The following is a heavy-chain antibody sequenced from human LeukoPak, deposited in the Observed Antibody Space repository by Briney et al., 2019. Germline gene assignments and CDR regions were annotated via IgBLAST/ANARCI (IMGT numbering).Heavy chain of an antibody. CDR1: GYTFTSYG. D-gene: IGHD6-19*01. CDR3: ARVGAVAGHRWSDEY. Sequence: GASVKVSCKAPGYTFTSYGISWVRQAPGQGLEWMGWVSPYNGNTNYAQKLQGRVTMTPDTSTSTAYMELRSLRSDDTAVYYCARVGAVAGHRWSDEYWGQGTLVTVSS. CDR2: VSPYNGNT. V-gene: IGHV1-18*01. J-gene: IGHJ4*02.